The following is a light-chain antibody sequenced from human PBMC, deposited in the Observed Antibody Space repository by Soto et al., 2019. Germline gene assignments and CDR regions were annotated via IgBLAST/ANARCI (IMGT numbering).Light chain of an antibody. J-gene: IGKJ5*01. V-gene: IGKV1-9*01. CDR2: ATS. Sequence: DIQLTQSPSFLSASVGDRVTVTCRASQGLSSYLAWYQQKPGKAPKLLIHATSTLQSGVPSRFSGSGSGTAVTLTSSSLQPEDCATYYCQQLSNFPITFGQGTRLEIK. CDR1: QGLSSY. CDR3: QQLSNFPIT.